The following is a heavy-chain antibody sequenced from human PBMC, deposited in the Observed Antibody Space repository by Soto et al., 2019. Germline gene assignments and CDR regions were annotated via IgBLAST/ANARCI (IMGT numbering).Heavy chain of an antibody. J-gene: IGHJ3*02. CDR3: ARGTWVRSAFDI. Sequence: QVQLQQWGAGLLKPSETLSLTCAVYVGSFSGYHWSWIRQPPGKGLEWIGEINHSGRPNYNPSLKSRVTISVDTSQNQFSLRLSSVTAADTAVYSCARGTWVRSAFDIWGQGTMVTVSS. D-gene: IGHD3-10*01. V-gene: IGHV4-34*01. CDR1: VGSFSGYH. CDR2: INHSGRP.